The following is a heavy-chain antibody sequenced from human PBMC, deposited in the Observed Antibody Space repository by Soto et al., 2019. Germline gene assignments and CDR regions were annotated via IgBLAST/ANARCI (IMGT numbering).Heavy chain of an antibody. J-gene: IGHJ2*01. CDR1: GFSFNSYG. CDR2: IWYDGSNK. CDR3: ARDGRFGEDRAWWFDL. D-gene: IGHD3-10*01. Sequence: QVQLVESGGGVVQPGRSLRLSCAASGFSFNSYGMHWVRQAPGKGLEWVAIIWYDGSNKYYADSVKGRFTISRDNSKNMVYLQMDSLRAEDTAVFYCARDGRFGEDRAWWFDLRGRGTLVSVSS. V-gene: IGHV3-33*01.